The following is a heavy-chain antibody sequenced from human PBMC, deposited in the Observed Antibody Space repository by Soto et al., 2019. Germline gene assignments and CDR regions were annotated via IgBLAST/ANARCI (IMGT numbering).Heavy chain of an antibody. V-gene: IGHV3-23*01. CDR2: ISGSGGST. Sequence: GGSLRLSCAASGFTFNSYAMSWVRQAPGKGLEWVSAISGSGGSTYYADSVKGRFTISRDNSKNTLYLQMNSLRAEDTAVYYCAKDRMIGYCSSTSCPGDAFDIWGQGTMVTVSS. CDR1: GFTFNSYA. D-gene: IGHD2-2*01. J-gene: IGHJ3*02. CDR3: AKDRMIGYCSSTSCPGDAFDI.